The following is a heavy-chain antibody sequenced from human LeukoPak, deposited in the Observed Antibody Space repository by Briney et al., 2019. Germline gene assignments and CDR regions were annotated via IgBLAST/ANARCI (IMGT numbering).Heavy chain of an antibody. CDR3: ARLLPVGYRGYYYYMDV. CDR2: INHSGST. CDR1: GGSFSGYY. J-gene: IGHJ6*03. V-gene: IGHV4-34*01. D-gene: IGHD5-18*01. Sequence: TSSETLSLTCAVYGGSFSGYYWSWIRQPPGKGLEWIGEINHSGSTNYNPSLKSRVTISVDTSKSQFSLKLSSVTAADTAVYYCARLLPVGYRGYYYYMDVWGKGTTVTVSS.